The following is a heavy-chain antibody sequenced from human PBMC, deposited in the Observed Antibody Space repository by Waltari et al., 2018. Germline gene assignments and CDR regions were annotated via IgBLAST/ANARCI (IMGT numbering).Heavy chain of an antibody. J-gene: IGHJ4*02. CDR1: GGSMSSGSYY. Sequence: QVQLQESGPGLVKPSQTLSLTWTGAGGSMSSGSYYWSWIRQHAGKGLEWIGYIYTRWSTNYNPSLKSRVTISVDTSNNQFSLTLSSVTAADTPVHYCAREMATGAFDYWGQGTLVPVSS. V-gene: IGHV4-61*09. CDR2: IYTRWST. D-gene: IGHD5-12*01. CDR3: AREMATGAFDY.